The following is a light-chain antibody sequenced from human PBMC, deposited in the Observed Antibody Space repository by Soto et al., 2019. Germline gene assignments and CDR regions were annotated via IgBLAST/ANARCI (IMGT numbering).Light chain of an antibody. CDR3: LQDYNYPWT. Sequence: IVLTQSPATLSLSPGERATLSCRASQSVSIYLAWYQQKPGQAPRLLIYDTSNRATGIPARFSGSGSGTDFTLTISSLEPEDFAVYYCLQDYNYPWTFGQGTKVEIK. J-gene: IGKJ1*01. CDR2: DTS. V-gene: IGKV3-11*01. CDR1: QSVSIY.